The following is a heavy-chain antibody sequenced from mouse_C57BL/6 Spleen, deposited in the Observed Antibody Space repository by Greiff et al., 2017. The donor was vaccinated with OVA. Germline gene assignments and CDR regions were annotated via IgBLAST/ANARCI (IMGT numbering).Heavy chain of an antibody. CDR2: IDPSDSYT. CDR1: GYTFTSYW. V-gene: IGHV1-69*01. D-gene: IGHD1-1*01. Sequence: VKLQQPGAELVMPGASVKLSCKASGYTFTSYWMHWVKQRPGQGLEWIGEIDPSDSYTNYNQKFKGKSTLTVDKSSSTAYMQLSSLTSEDSAVYYCARALYYYFDYWGQGTTLTVSS. CDR3: ARALYYYFDY. J-gene: IGHJ2*01.